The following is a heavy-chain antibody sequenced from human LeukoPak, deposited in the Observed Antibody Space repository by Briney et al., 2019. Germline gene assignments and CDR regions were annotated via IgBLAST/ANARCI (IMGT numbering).Heavy chain of an antibody. CDR2: IWYDGSNK. D-gene: IGHD1-7*01. CDR3: ARDQGNSLGVILDY. J-gene: IGHJ4*02. Sequence: GGSLRLSCAASGFTFSSYGMHWVRQASGKGLEWVAVIWYDGSNKYYADSVKGRFTISRDNSKNTLYLQMNSLRAEDTAVYYCARDQGNSLGVILDYWGQGTLVTVSS. CDR1: GFTFSSYG. V-gene: IGHV3-33*01.